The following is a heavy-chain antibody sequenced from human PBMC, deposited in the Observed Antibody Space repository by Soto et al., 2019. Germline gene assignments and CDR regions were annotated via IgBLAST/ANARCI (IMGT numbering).Heavy chain of an antibody. CDR1: GFNLRKFA. V-gene: IGHV3-23*01. D-gene: IGHD4-17*01. CDR3: AKDQDNTDYYWIFDL. J-gene: IGHJ2*01. Sequence: GSLRLSCAASGFNLRKFAMSWVRQAPGKGLEWVSGMSERSGPPSYADSVKGRFTISRDNSKSTLYLEMNNLRPEDTAVYYCAKDQDNTDYYWIFDLWGRGTPVTVSS. CDR2: MSERSGPP.